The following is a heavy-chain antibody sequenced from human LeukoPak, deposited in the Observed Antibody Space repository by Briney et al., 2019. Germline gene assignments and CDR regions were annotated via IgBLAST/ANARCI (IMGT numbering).Heavy chain of an antibody. V-gene: IGHV3-48*03. J-gene: IGHJ4*02. CDR3: AGVISGYYSLHFDY. Sequence: GGSLRLSCAASGFTFSSYEMNWVRQAPGEGLEWVSYISSSGSTIYYADSVEGRFTISRDNAKNSLYLQMNSLRAEDTAVYYCAGVISGYYSLHFDYWGQGTLVTVSS. CDR2: ISSSGSTI. D-gene: IGHD3-22*01. CDR1: GFTFSSYE.